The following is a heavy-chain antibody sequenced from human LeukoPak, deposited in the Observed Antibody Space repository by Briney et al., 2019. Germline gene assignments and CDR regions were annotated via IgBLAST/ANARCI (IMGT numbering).Heavy chain of an antibody. CDR1: GFTFSSYW. D-gene: IGHD6-13*01. CDR3: ARFLYSSSWAPFDY. CDR2: IKQDGSEK. V-gene: IGHV3-7*01. J-gene: IGHJ4*02. Sequence: GGSLRLSCAASGFTFSSYWMSWVRQAPWKGLEWVASIKQDGSEKYYVDSVKGRFTISRDNAKNSLYLQMNSLRAEDTAVYYCARFLYSSSWAPFDYWGQGTLVTVSS.